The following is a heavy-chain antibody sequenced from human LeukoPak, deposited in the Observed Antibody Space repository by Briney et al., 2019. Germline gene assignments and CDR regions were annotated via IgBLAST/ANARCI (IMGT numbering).Heavy chain of an antibody. CDR2: IIPIFGTA. CDR1: GYTFTGYY. D-gene: IGHD6-13*01. V-gene: IGHV1-69*13. Sequence: SVKLSCKASGYTFTGYYMHWVRQAPGQGLEWMGGIIPIFGTANYAQKFQGRVTITADESTSTAYMELSSLRSEDTAVYYCARSQLAPYSSSWYAFDIWGQGTMVTVSS. J-gene: IGHJ3*02. CDR3: ARSQLAPYSSSWYAFDI.